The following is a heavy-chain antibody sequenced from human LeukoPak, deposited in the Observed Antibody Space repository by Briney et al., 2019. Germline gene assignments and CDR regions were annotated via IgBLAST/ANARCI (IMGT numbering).Heavy chain of an antibody. D-gene: IGHD1-26*01. J-gene: IGHJ4*02. CDR3: AKWPGGATRYFDY. V-gene: IGHV3-48*04. Sequence: PGGSLRLSCAASGFTFSGYGMNWVRQAPGKGLEWLSYISAGTSTIYYADSVKGRFTISRDNAKNSLYLQMNSLRAEDTAVYYCAKWPGGATRYFDYWGQGTLVTVSS. CDR1: GFTFSGYG. CDR2: ISAGTSTI.